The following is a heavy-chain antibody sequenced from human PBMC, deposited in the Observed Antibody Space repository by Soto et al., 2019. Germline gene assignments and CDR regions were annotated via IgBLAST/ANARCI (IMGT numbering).Heavy chain of an antibody. J-gene: IGHJ6*03. D-gene: IGHD2-15*01. Sequence: QVQLVQSGAEVKKPGASVKVSCKASGYTFTGYYMHWVRQAPGQGLEWMGWINPNSGGTNYAKKFQGWVTMTRDTSISTAYMELSRLRSDDTAVYYCARGGGSCYSCSHRYYYYMDVWGKGTTVTVSS. CDR1: GYTFTGYY. CDR2: INPNSGGT. CDR3: ARGGGSCYSCSHRYYYYMDV. V-gene: IGHV1-2*04.